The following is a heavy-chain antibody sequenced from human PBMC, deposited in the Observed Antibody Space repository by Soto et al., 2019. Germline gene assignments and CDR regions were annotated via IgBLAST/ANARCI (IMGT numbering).Heavy chain of an antibody. Sequence: PGGSLRLSCAASEVTFSTYAMSWVRQAPGTGLEWVSGISGSAGSTNYADSVKGRFTISRDNSKNTLYLQMNSLRADDTALYYCAKGFMGATFYYGMDVWGQGTTVTVSS. CDR2: ISGSAGST. CDR3: AKGFMGATFYYGMDV. CDR1: EVTFSTYA. D-gene: IGHD1-26*01. J-gene: IGHJ6*02. V-gene: IGHV3-23*01.